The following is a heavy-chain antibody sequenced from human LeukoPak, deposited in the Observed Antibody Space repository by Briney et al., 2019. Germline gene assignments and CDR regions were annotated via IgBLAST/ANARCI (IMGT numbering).Heavy chain of an antibody. J-gene: IGHJ4*02. Sequence: GGSLRLSCAASGFTFSNYWMHWVRHAPGKGLVWVSRISSDESSTTYADSVKGRFTISRDNAKNTLYLKMNTLRAEDTAIYFCARGGFTGTSCPYFDYWGQGTLVTVSS. CDR3: ARGGFTGTSCPYFDY. CDR1: GFTFSNYW. D-gene: IGHD2-2*01. CDR2: ISSDESST. V-gene: IGHV3-74*01.